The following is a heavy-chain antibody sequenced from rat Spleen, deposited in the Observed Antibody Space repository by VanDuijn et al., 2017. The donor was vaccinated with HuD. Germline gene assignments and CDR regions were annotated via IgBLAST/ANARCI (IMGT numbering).Heavy chain of an antibody. J-gene: IGHJ2*01. V-gene: IGHV5-25*01. Sequence: EVQLVESGGGLVQPGRSMKLSCAASGFTFSNYYMAWIRQAPGKGLEWIASITNTGGATFYPDSVKGRFTISRDDTQNVLYLQMTTLIAEDTAIYYCAKRTYYAYTHGGFDYWGQGVMVTVSS. D-gene: IGHD1-6*01. CDR1: GFTFSNYY. CDR3: AKRTYYAYTHGGFDY. CDR2: ITNTGGAT.